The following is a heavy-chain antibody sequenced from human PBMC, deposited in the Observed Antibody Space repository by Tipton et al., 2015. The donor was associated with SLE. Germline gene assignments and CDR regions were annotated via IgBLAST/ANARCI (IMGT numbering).Heavy chain of an antibody. CDR2: ISSRGST. D-gene: IGHD1-26*01. CDR1: GDSINSHY. Sequence: TLSLTCTVSGDSINSHYWTWIRQPAGKGLEWIGHISSRGSTNYNPSLKSRVTISLDTSKNQLSLRLKSVTAADTAVYYCAMSSGRYWGAFDYWGQGTLVTVSS. CDR3: AMSSGRYWGAFDY. V-gene: IGHV4-4*07. J-gene: IGHJ4*02.